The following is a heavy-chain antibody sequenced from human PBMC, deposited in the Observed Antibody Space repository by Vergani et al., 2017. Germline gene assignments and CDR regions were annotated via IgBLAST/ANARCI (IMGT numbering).Heavy chain of an antibody. CDR3: ARSYGSGSYDG. CDR2: MNPNSGNT. V-gene: IGHV1-8*03. J-gene: IGHJ4*02. D-gene: IGHD3-10*01. Sequence: QVQLVQPGAEVGKPGASVKISCQASGYTFTSYDINWVRQATGQGLEWMRWMNPNSGNTGYAQKFQGRVTITRNTSISTAYMELSSRSSEDTAGYYCARSYGSGSYDGWSQGTLVTVSS. CDR1: GYTFTSYD.